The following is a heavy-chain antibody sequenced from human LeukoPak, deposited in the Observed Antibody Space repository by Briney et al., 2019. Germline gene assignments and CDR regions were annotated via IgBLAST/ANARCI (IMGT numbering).Heavy chain of an antibody. Sequence: GGSLRLSCTASGFTFGDYAMSWVRQAPGKGLEWVGFIRSKAYGGTTEYAAPVKGRFTISRDDSKSIAYLQMNSLKTEDTAVYYCTRDYGDYVKYSDYWGQGTLVTVSS. V-gene: IGHV3-49*04. CDR1: GFTFGDYA. CDR3: TRDYGDYVKYSDY. D-gene: IGHD4-17*01. J-gene: IGHJ4*02. CDR2: IRSKAYGGTT.